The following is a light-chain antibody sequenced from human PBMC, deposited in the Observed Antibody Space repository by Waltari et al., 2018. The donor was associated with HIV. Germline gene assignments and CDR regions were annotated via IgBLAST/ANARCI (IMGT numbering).Light chain of an antibody. CDR3: SSYSATNTVV. J-gene: IGLJ2*01. CDR1: NSDIGGYER. Sequence: QSALTQPPSVSGSPGQSVTISCAGTNSDIGGYERVSWYQQPPGTAPKPLIYDVTNRPPGVPGRFSASKSGTTASLTISGLQAGDEGDYYCSSYSATNTVVFGGGTKLTVL. V-gene: IGLV2-18*02. CDR2: DVT.